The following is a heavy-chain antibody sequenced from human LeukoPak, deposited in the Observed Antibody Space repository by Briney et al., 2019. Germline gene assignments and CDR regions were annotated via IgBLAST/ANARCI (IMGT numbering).Heavy chain of an antibody. V-gene: IGHV5-51*01. D-gene: IGHD7-27*01. J-gene: IGHJ6*03. CDR2: IYPGDSDT. CDR1: GYTFSDYW. Sequence: GESLKISCKGSGYTFSDYWIGWVRQMPGKGLEWVGIIYPGDSDTRYSPSFQGQVTISADKHISTAYLQWSSLKASDTAIYYCARQSGASLYHHMDVWARGTTVTVSS. CDR3: ARQSGASLYHHMDV.